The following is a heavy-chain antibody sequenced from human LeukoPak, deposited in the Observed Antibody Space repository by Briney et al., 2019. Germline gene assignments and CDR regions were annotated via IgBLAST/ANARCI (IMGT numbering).Heavy chain of an antibody. CDR1: GFTFNNNA. CDR2: INGGGDAT. J-gene: IGHJ3*01. D-gene: IGHD2-2*01. Sequence: GGSLRLSCATSGFTFNNNAMSWVRQAPGKRREWVSAINGGGDATEYADSVKGRFTISRDNSKNSLNLQMNSLRPEDTAVYYCARCTASCYANAFDVWGQGTLLTVSS. V-gene: IGHV3-23*01. CDR3: ARCTASCYANAFDV.